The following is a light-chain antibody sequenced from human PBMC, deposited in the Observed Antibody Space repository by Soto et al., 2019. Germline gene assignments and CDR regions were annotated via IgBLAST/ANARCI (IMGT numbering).Light chain of an antibody. V-gene: IGKV4-1*01. Sequence: DIVMTQSPDSLAVSLGERATINCKSSQSVSYTPNSKNLLAWYQQKPGQPPKLLIYWASTRESGVPDRFSGSGSGTDFTLTISSLQAEDVAVYYCHQYCNTPYTFGQGTKLEIK. J-gene: IGKJ2*01. CDR1: QSVSYTPNSKNL. CDR3: HQYCNTPYT. CDR2: WAS.